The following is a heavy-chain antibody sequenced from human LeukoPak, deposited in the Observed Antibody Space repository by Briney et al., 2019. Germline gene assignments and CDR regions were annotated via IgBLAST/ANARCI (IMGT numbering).Heavy chain of an antibody. CDR3: ARGPIYCSGGSCYLDY. J-gene: IGHJ4*02. CDR1: GYTFTGYY. D-gene: IGHD2-15*01. CDR2: XXXNSGGT. V-gene: IGHV1-2*02. Sequence: GASVKVSCKASGYTFTGYYMHWVRQAPGQGLEWXXXXXXNSGGTNYAQKFQGRVTMTRDTSISTAYMELSRLRSDDTAVYYCARGPIYCSGGSCYLDYWGQGTLVTVSS.